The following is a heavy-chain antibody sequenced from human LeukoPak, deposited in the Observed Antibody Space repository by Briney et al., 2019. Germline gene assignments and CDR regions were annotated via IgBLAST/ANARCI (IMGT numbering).Heavy chain of an antibody. D-gene: IGHD3-22*01. Sequence: PSETLSLTCAVYGGSFSGYYWSWIRQPPGKGLEWIGEVNHSVSTNYNPSLKSRVTISVDTSKNQFSLKLSSVTAADTVVYYCARGYSKNYYDSSGYFNPPATNWFDPWGQGTLVTVSS. CDR3: ARGYSKNYYDSSGYFNPPATNWFDP. V-gene: IGHV4-34*01. J-gene: IGHJ5*02. CDR2: VNHSVST. CDR1: GGSFSGYY.